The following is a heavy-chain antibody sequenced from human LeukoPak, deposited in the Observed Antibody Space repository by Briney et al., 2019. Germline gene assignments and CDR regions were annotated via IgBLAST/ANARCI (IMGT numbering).Heavy chain of an antibody. Sequence: PGGSLRLSCAASGFTFSSYGMHWVRQAPGKGLEWVAFIRYDGSNKYYADSVKGRFTISRDNSKNTLYLQMNSLRAEDTAVYYCARDALVGATSSSSYWGQGTLVTVSS. CDR1: GFTFSSYG. CDR2: IRYDGSNK. V-gene: IGHV3-30*02. D-gene: IGHD1-26*01. J-gene: IGHJ4*02. CDR3: ARDALVGATSSSSY.